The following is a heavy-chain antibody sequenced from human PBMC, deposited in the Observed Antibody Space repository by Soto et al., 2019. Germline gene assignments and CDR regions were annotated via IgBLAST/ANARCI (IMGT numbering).Heavy chain of an antibody. D-gene: IGHD3-16*02. CDR1: DGSSNNYY. CDR3: AREGLSSTSGIDY. Sequence: SETLSLTCAVYDGSSNNYYWSWIRQPPGKGLEWIGYIYYSGSTNYNPSLKSRVTISVDTSKNQFSLKLSSVTAADTAVYYCAREGLSSTSGIDYWGQGTLVTVSS. V-gene: IGHV4-59*01. J-gene: IGHJ4*02. CDR2: IYYSGST.